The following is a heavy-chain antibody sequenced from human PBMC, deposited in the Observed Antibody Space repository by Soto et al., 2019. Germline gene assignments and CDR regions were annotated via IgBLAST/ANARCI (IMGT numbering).Heavy chain of an antibody. J-gene: IGHJ4*02. V-gene: IGHV4-39*01. CDR1: GGSISSSSYY. CDR3: ACTYSGYDSFGY. D-gene: IGHD5-12*01. CDR2: IYYSGST. Sequence: QLQLQESGPGLVKPSETLSLTCTVSGGSISSSSYYWGWIRQPPGKGLEWIGSIYYSGSTYYNPSLKSRVTISVDTSKNQFSLKLSSVTAADTAVYYCACTYSGYDSFGYWGQGTLVTVSS.